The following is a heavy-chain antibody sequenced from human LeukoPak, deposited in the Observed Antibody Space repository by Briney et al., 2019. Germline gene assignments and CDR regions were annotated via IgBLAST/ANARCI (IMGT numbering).Heavy chain of an antibody. V-gene: IGHV3-23*01. J-gene: IGHJ6*02. CDR2: ISGSGGST. CDR3: AKSADPAMVDPYYYYGMDV. CDR1: GFTFSSYA. Sequence: GGSLKLSCAASGFTFSSYAMSWVRQAPGKGLEWVSSISGSGGSTYYADSVKGRFTISRDNSKNTLYLQMNSLRAEDTAVYYCAKSADPAMVDPYYYYGMDVWGQGTTVTLSS. D-gene: IGHD5-18*01.